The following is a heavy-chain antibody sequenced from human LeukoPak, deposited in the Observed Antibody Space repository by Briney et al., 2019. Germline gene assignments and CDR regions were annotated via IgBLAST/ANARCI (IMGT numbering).Heavy chain of an antibody. D-gene: IGHD3-10*01. V-gene: IGHV3-48*03. Sequence: GGSLRLSCAVSGFTFSSYEMNWVRQAPGKGLEWVSYISSSGSTIYYADSVKGRFTISRDNAKNSLYLQMNSLRAEDTAVYYCAKGMAAYGSGSLFDYWGQGTLVTVSS. CDR2: ISSSGSTI. CDR3: AKGMAAYGSGSLFDY. CDR1: GFTFSSYE. J-gene: IGHJ4*02.